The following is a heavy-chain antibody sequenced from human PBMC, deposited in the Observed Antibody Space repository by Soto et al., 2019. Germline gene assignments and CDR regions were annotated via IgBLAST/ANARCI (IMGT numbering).Heavy chain of an antibody. J-gene: IGHJ4*02. D-gene: IGHD5-12*01. CDR3: ARDRRDGYKGYFDF. CDR1: GFSITSYF. Sequence: SGTLSLTCTASGFSITSYFWTWIRQTPGKGLDWIWSISFSGATYSNPSLKGRAALSVDTSENHLSLTLNSVASADTAVYFCARDRRDGYKGYFDFWGQGNQVTVSS. V-gene: IGHV4-59*01. CDR2: ISFSGAT.